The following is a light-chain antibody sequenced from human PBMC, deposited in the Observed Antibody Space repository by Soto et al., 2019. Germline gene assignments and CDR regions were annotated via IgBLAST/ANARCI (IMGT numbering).Light chain of an antibody. V-gene: IGKV3-20*01. CDR1: QSISSSF. Sequence: EIVLTQSPATLSLSPGERASLSCGASQSISSSFLAWYQQKPGQAPRLLIYGASSRATGIPDRFSGTGSETDFTLTISRLEPEDFAVYYCQQYDNSPITFGQGTKVDIK. CDR2: GAS. J-gene: IGKJ1*01. CDR3: QQYDNSPIT.